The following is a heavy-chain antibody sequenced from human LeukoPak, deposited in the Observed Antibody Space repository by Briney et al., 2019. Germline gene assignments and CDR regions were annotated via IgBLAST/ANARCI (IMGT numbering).Heavy chain of an antibody. J-gene: IGHJ4*02. V-gene: IGHV1-24*01. CDR2: FDPEDGET. Sequence: ASVKVSCKVSGYTLTELSMHWVRQAPGKGREWMGGFDPEDGETIYAQKFQGRVTMTEDTSTDTAYMELSSLRSEDTAVYYCATGPKVPRYCSGGSCGLVDYWAREPWSPSPQ. CDR1: GYTLTELS. CDR3: ATGPKVPRYCSGGSCGLVDY. D-gene: IGHD2-15*01.